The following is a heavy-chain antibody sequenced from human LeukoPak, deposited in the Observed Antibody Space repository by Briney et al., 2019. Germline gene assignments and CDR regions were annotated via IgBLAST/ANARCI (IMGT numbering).Heavy chain of an antibody. J-gene: IGHJ4*02. CDR2: IKQDGSAK. Sequence: PGGSLRLSCTASGFTFSEYWMTWVRQAQGKGMEWVAKIKQDGSAKYYVDSVKGGFTISRDNAKNSLYLQMDSLRVEDTATYYCARWRGSTSERSDYWGQGTLVTVSS. CDR3: ARWRGSTSERSDY. V-gene: IGHV3-7*01. CDR1: GFTFSEYW. D-gene: IGHD2-2*01.